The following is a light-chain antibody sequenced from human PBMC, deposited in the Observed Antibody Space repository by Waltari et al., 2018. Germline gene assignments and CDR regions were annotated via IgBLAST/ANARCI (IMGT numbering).Light chain of an antibody. CDR2: NVS. CDR1: QGLVYTDGFTY. V-gene: IGKV2-30*01. J-gene: IGKJ1*01. Sequence: DIVMTQSPLSLPATLGQPASFSCRSSQGLVYTDGFTYFNWFHQRPGQSPSLLIYNVSNRASGVPDRFIGGGSCTYFTLRISRVQAEDVGVYYCMHSVQWPWTFGQGTKVEIK. CDR3: MHSVQWPWT.